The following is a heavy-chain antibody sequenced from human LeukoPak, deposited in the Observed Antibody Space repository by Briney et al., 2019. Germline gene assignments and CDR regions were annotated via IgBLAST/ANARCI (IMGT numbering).Heavy chain of an antibody. CDR1: GFTFSDYY. V-gene: IGHV3-11*04. Sequence: GGSLRLSCAASGFTFSDYYMSWIRQAPGKGLEWISYISDSGTDIFYADSVKGRFTISRDTAKNSLYLQMNSLRAEDTAVYYCARALSRGARWFPSALDYWGQGTLVTVSS. J-gene: IGHJ4*02. CDR3: ARALSRGARWFPSALDY. D-gene: IGHD4-23*01. CDR2: ISDSGTDI.